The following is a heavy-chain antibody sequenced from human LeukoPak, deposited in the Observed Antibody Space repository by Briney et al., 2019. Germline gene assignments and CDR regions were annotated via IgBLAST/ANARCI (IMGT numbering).Heavy chain of an antibody. D-gene: IGHD3-22*01. CDR1: GFTVSSNY. V-gene: IGHV3-9*01. J-gene: IGHJ5*02. Sequence: TGGSLRLSCAASGFTVSSNYMSWVRQAPGKGLEWVSGISWNSGSIGYADSVKGRFTISRDNAKNSLYLQMNSLRAEDTALYYCAKGSGYDSSGYYYNWFDPWGQGTLVTVSS. CDR3: AKGSGYDSSGYYYNWFDP. CDR2: ISWNSGSI.